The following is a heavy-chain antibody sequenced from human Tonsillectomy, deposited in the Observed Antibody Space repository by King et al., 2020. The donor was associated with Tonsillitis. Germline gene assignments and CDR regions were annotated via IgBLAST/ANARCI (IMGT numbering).Heavy chain of an antibody. CDR2: IYSGGGT. J-gene: IGHJ4*02. CDR3: ARGSMVWDQNIYYFDY. D-gene: IGHD3-10*01. Sequence: VQLVESGGGLIQSGGSLRLSCAASGFNVSSTYMSWVRQAPGKGLDWVSVIYSGGGTYYADSVKGRFTISRDNSKNTLFLQMNGLRAEDTAVYYCARGSMVWDQNIYYFDYWGQGTLVTVSA. CDR1: GFNVSSTY. V-gene: IGHV3-53*01.